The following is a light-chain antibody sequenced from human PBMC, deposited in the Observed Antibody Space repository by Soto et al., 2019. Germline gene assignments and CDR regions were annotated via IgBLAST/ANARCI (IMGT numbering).Light chain of an antibody. CDR1: QSISSW. J-gene: IGKJ1*01. Sequence: DIQMTQSPSSLSASVGDRVPLTCRASQSISSWLAWYQQKPGKAPKLLIYDASSLESGVPSRFSGSGSGTEFTLTISSLQPDDFATYYCQQYNSYSTWTFGQGTKVDI. CDR2: DAS. CDR3: QQYNSYSTWT. V-gene: IGKV1-5*01.